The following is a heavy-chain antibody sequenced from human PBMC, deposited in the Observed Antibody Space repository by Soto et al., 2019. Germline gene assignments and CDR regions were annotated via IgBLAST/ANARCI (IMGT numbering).Heavy chain of an antibody. D-gene: IGHD2-2*01. V-gene: IGHV5-51*01. CDR2: IYPGDSDT. Sequence: GASLKISCKGSGYSFTSYWIGWVRQMPGKGLEWMGIIYPGDSDTRYSPSFQGRVTISADKSISTAYLQWSSLKASDTAMYYCARHYCSSTSCSPGGAFDIWGQGTMVTVSS. CDR1: GYSFTSYW. J-gene: IGHJ3*02. CDR3: ARHYCSSTSCSPGGAFDI.